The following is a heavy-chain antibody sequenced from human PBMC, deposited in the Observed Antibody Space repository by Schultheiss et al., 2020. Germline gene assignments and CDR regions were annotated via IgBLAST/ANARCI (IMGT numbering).Heavy chain of an antibody. CDR2: IRSKAYGGTT. CDR1: GFTFSSYD. CDR3: TSIQLWTHDY. D-gene: IGHD5-18*01. Sequence: GGSLRLSCAASGFTFSSYDMHWVRQATGKGLEWVGFIRSKAYGGTTEYAASVKGRFTISRDDSKSIAYLQMNSLKTEDTAVYYCTSIQLWTHDYWGQGTLVTVSS. V-gene: IGHV3-49*04. J-gene: IGHJ4*02.